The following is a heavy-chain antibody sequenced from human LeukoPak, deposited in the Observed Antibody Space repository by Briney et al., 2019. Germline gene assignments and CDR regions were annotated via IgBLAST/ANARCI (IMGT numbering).Heavy chain of an antibody. Sequence: GGSLRLSCAASGFTFTNYWMSWVRQSPGKGLEWVANINQDGSAKYYVDSVKGRFTISRDNARNSLYLQMNSLRTDDTAVYYCAICYSDHSDYFDYWGQGTLVTVSS. V-gene: IGHV3-7*03. J-gene: IGHJ4*02. CDR2: INQDGSAK. CDR3: AICYSDHSDYFDY. CDR1: GFTFTNYW. D-gene: IGHD4-17*01.